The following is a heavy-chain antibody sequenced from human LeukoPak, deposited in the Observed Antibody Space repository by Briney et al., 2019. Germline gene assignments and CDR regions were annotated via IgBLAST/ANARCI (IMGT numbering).Heavy chain of an antibody. J-gene: IGHJ4*02. CDR1: GGSISSGGYY. Sequence: SETLSLTCTVSGGSISSGGYYWSWIRQPPGKGLEWIGYIYHSGSTYYTPSLKSRVTISVDRSKNQFSLKLSSVTAADTAVYYCAREGYCSGGSCYYFDYWGQGTLVTVSS. D-gene: IGHD2-15*01. CDR2: IYHSGST. CDR3: AREGYCSGGSCYYFDY. V-gene: IGHV4-30-2*01.